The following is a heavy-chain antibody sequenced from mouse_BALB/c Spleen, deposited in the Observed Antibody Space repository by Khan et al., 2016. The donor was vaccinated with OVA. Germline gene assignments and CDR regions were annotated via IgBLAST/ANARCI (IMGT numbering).Heavy chain of an antibody. J-gene: IGHJ3*01. CDR2: INPSTGYT. V-gene: IGHV1S26*01. CDR1: GYTFTTYW. D-gene: IGHD1-1*02. CDR3: TRRELYGLVAF. Sequence: QIQLVQSGAELVKPGASVKMSCTASGYTFTTYWIHWIKQTPGKGLEWIGYINPSTGYTEYTQKFKDKATLTTDESSSAVYLQLSSLTSEDSAVYYYTRRELYGLVAFWGQGTLVTVSA.